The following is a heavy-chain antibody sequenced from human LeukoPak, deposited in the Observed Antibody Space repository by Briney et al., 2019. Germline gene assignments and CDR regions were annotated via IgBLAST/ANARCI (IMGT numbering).Heavy chain of an antibody. D-gene: IGHD6-19*01. CDR1: GYTFTGYY. CDR3: ARDLAVVGIPPDAFDI. J-gene: IGHJ3*02. CDR2: INPNSGGT. Sequence: ASVKVSCKASGYTFTGYYMHWVRQAPGQGLEWMGWINPNSGGTNYAQKFQGRVTMTRDTSISTAYMELSRLRSDDTAVYYCARDLAVVGIPPDAFDIWGQGTMVTVSS. V-gene: IGHV1-2*02.